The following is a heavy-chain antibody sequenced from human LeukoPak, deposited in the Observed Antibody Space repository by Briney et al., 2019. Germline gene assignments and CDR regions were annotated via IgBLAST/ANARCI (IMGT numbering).Heavy chain of an antibody. CDR3: AGVGGELDYYGMDV. CDR2: IYYSGST. CDR1: GGSISSGDYY. D-gene: IGHD2-21*01. V-gene: IGHV4-30-4*01. J-gene: IGHJ6*02. Sequence: SETLSLTCTVSGGSISSGDYYWSWIRQPPGKGLEWIGYIYYSGSTYYNPSLKSRVTISVDTSKNQFSLKLSSVTAADTAVYYCAGVGGELDYYGMDVWGQGTTVTVSS.